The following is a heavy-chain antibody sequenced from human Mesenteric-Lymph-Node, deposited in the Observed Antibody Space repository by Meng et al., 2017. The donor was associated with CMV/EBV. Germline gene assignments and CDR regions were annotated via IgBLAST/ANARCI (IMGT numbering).Heavy chain of an antibody. V-gene: IGHV3-30*19. D-gene: IGHD2-2*02. J-gene: IGHJ6*02. CDR1: GFSFSTYG. Sequence: GGSLRLSCAASGFSFSTYGMHWVRQAPGKGLEWVAVISYDGSNKYYADSVKGRFTISRDNSKNTLYLQMNRLRAEDTAVYYCSRAPSPYCSSPSCYTGYYYGMDVWGQGTTVTVSS. CDR3: SRAPSPYCSSPSCYTGYYYGMDV. CDR2: ISYDGSNK.